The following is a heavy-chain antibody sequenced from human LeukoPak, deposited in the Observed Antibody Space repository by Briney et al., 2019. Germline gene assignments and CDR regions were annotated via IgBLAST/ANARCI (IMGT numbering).Heavy chain of an antibody. Sequence: GRSLRLSCAASGFTFSSYGMHWVRQAPGKGLEWVAVISYDGSNKYYADSVKGRFTISRDNSKNTLYLQMNSLRAEDTAVYYCAKDSFGGYSYGSGSYFQHWGQGTLVTVSS. CDR2: ISYDGSNK. CDR3: AKDSFGGYSYGSGSYFQH. J-gene: IGHJ1*01. D-gene: IGHD5-18*01. V-gene: IGHV3-30*18. CDR1: GFTFSSYG.